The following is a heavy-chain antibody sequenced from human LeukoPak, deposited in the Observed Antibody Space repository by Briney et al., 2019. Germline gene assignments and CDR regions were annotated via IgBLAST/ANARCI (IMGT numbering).Heavy chain of an antibody. CDR3: ARDYIAYDPLDY. CDR2: ISSRNTSI. J-gene: IGHJ4*02. V-gene: IGHV3-21*01. Sequence: GGSLRLSCAASGFTFSSYDMNWVRQAPGKGLEWVSSISSRNTSIYYADSVKGRFTISRDNAKNSLYLQMNSLRAEDTAVYWCARDYIAYDPLDYWGQGTLVTVSS. D-gene: IGHD3-3*01. CDR1: GFTFSSYD.